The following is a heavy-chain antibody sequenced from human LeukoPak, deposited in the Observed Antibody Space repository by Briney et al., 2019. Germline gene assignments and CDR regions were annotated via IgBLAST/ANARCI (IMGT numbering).Heavy chain of an antibody. J-gene: IGHJ4*02. V-gene: IGHV4-39*01. Sequence: SETLSLTCTVSGFSISSSSYYWGWIRQPPGKGREWIVSICYSASTYYNPSLKSRITISVDTSKKQFSLKLSSVTAADTAVYYGARGATTYDCWGQGTLVTVSS. CDR3: ARGATTYDC. CDR2: ICYSAST. CDR1: GFSISSSSYY. D-gene: IGHD1-26*01.